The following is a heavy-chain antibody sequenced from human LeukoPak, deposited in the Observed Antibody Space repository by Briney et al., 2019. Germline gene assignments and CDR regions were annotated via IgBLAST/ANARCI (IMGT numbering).Heavy chain of an antibody. Sequence: PGRSLRLSCAASGFTFSSYGMHWVRQAPGKGLEWVAVISYDGSNKYYADSVKGRFTISRDNSKNTLYLQMNSLRAEDTAVYYCAKDLGPYCSSTSCYRWGMDVWGQGTTVTVSS. CDR2: ISYDGSNK. D-gene: IGHD2-2*02. CDR1: GFTFSSYG. J-gene: IGHJ6*02. CDR3: AKDLGPYCSSTSCYRWGMDV. V-gene: IGHV3-30*18.